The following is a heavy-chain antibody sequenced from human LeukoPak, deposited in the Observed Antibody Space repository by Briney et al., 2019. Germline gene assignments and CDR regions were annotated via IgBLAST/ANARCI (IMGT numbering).Heavy chain of an antibody. Sequence: ASVKLSCKASGGTFSRYAISWVRQAPGQGLEWMGGIIPIFGTANYAQKFQGRDTITADKSTSTAYMELSSLRSEDTAVYYCASRRSGSFIKDAMDVWGKGTTVTVSS. J-gene: IGHJ6*03. CDR3: ASRRSGSFIKDAMDV. D-gene: IGHD3-10*01. CDR1: GGTFSRYA. CDR2: IIPIFGTA. V-gene: IGHV1-69*06.